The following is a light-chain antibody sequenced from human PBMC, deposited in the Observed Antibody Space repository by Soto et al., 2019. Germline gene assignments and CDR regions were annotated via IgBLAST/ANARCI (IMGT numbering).Light chain of an antibody. CDR3: QQYGSSPPT. CDR1: QSVSTNY. V-gene: IGKV3-20*01. Sequence: EIVLTQSPGTLSLSPGERATLSCRASQSVSTNYLAWYQRKPDQAPRLLIYGASSRATDIPNRFSGSGSGTDFTLTITRLEAEDFAVYYCQQYGSSPPTFGQGTKVEIK. J-gene: IGKJ1*01. CDR2: GAS.